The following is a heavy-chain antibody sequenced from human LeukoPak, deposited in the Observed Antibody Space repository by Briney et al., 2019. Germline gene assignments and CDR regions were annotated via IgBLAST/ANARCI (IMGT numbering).Heavy chain of an antibody. Sequence: KASETLSLTCTVSGGSISSYYWSWIRQPPGKGLKWIGYIYYSGSTNYNPSLKSRVTISVDTSKNQFSLKLSSVTAADTAVYYCARLTPSYYYDSSGFDYWGQGTLVTVSS. V-gene: IGHV4-59*08. CDR3: ARLTPSYYYDSSGFDY. CDR1: GGSISSYY. CDR2: IYYSGST. J-gene: IGHJ4*02. D-gene: IGHD3-22*01.